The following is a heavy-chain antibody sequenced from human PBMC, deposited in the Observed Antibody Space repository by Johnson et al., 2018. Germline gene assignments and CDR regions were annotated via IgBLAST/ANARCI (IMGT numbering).Heavy chain of an antibody. J-gene: IGHJ6*03. CDR1: GFTFSSYA. Sequence: VQLLESGGGVVQPGRSLRLSCAASGFTFSSYAMHWVRQAPGKGLEWVAVIAYDGSNKYYAASVKGRFTISRDNSKNTLYLQMNSLRAEDTAVYYCARGQDGDYGGYYYYYMDVWGKGTTVTVSS. V-gene: IGHV3-30-3*01. CDR3: ARGQDGDYGGYYYYYMDV. D-gene: IGHD4-17*01. CDR2: IAYDGSNK.